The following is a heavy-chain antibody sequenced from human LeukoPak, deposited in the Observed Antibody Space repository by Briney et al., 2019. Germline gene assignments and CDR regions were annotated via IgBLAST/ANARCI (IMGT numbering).Heavy chain of an antibody. V-gene: IGHV3-21*01. J-gene: IGHJ4*02. D-gene: IGHD3-9*01. CDR3: ARDGDDILTGYYKGDY. CDR1: GFTFSSYS. Sequence: GGSLRLSCAASGFTFSSYSMNWVRQAPGKGLEWVPSISSSSSYIYYADSVKGRFTISRDNAKNSLYLQMNSLRAEDTAVYYCARDGDDILTGYYKGDYWGQGTLVTVSS. CDR2: ISSSSSYI.